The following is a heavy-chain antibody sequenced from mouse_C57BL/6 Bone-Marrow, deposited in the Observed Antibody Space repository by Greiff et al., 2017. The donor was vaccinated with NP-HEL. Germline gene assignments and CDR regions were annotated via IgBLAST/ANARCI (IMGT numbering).Heavy chain of an antibody. D-gene: IGHD1-1*01. J-gene: IGHJ2*01. Sequence: EVQLQQSGPGLVKPSQSLSLTCSVTGYSITSGYYWNWIRQFPGNKLEWMGYISYDGSNNYNPSLKNRISITRDTSKNQFFLKLNSVTTEDTATYYCASGTTVDYWGQGTTLTVSS. CDR2: ISYDGSN. V-gene: IGHV3-6*01. CDR3: ASGTTVDY. CDR1: GYSITSGYY.